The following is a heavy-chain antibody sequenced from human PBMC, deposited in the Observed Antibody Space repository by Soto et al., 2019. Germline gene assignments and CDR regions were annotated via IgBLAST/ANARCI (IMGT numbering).Heavy chain of an antibody. CDR1: GYSFTSYG. V-gene: IGHV1-18*01. D-gene: IGHD2-2*01. J-gene: IGHJ6*02. CDR2: ISPYNGHT. CDR3: ARDLTIVPATHPRLENYGMDV. Sequence: ASVKVSCKASGYSFTSYGISWVRRAPGQGLEWMGWISPYNGHTQFVERFQGRVTMTTDTSTKTAYMELRNLRSDDTAHYYCARDLTIVPATHPRLENYGMDVWGQGTAVTLSS.